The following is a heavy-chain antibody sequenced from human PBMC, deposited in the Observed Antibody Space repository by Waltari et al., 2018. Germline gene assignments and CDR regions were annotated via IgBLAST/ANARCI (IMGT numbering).Heavy chain of an antibody. CDR1: GYTFTNYG. V-gene: IGHV1-18*01. CDR2: ISPYNGNT. J-gene: IGHJ4*02. D-gene: IGHD6-19*01. CDR3: AREGSSGWFFY. Sequence: QVQLVQSGAEVKKPGASVKGSCKAAGYTFTNYGLSWVRQAPGQGLEWMAWISPYNGNTKCAQEFQGRVTLTTDTSTSTVYMELRNLRSDDTALYYCAREGSSGWFFYWGQGTLVTVSS.